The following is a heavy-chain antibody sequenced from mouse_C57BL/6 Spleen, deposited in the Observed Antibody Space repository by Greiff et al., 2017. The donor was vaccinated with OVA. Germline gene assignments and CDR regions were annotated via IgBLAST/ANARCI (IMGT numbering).Heavy chain of an antibody. CDR3: AREGYGNYVWFAD. J-gene: IGHJ3*01. CDR1: GYSITSGYY. D-gene: IGHD2-10*02. Sequence: DVKLQESGPGLVKPSQSLSLTCSVTGYSITSGYYWNWIRQFPGNKLEWMGYISYDGSNNYNPSLKNRISITRDTSKNQFFLKLNSVTTEDTATYYCAREGYGNYVWFADWGQGTLVTVSA. CDR2: ISYDGSN. V-gene: IGHV3-6*01.